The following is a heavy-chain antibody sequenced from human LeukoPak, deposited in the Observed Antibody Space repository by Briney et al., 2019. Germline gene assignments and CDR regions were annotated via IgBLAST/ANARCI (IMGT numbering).Heavy chain of an antibody. V-gene: IGHV1-8*03. CDR2: INPNSGNT. J-gene: IGHJ4*02. CDR1: GYTFTGYY. CDR3: ARLSTYYDFWSGYYKHPTFDY. D-gene: IGHD3-3*01. Sequence: ASVKVSCKASGYTFTGYYMHWVRQAPGQGLEWMGWINPNSGNTGYAQKFQGRVTITRNTSISTAYMELSSLRSEDTAVYYCARLSTYYDFWSGYYKHPTFDYWGQGTLVTVSS.